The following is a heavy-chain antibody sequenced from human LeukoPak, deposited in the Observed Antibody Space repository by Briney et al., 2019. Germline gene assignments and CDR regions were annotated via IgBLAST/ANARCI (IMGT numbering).Heavy chain of an antibody. J-gene: IGHJ4*02. CDR1: GDTFSRCA. Sequence: GASVKVSCKASGDTFSRCAISWVRQAPGQGLEWMGRIIPSLDIPNYPQKFQGRVAITADKSTSTAYMEVRSPGSEDTAVYYCARSVGGATTPRFDYWGQGTLVTVSS. CDR2: IIPSLDIP. CDR3: ARSVGGATTPRFDY. V-gene: IGHV1-69*04. D-gene: IGHD1-26*01.